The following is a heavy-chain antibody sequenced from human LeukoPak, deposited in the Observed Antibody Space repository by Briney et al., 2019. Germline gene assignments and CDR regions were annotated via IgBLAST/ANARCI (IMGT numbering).Heavy chain of an antibody. CDR3: ARVNDFWSGYYED. V-gene: IGHV1-8*03. D-gene: IGHD3-3*01. CDR1: GYTFTSYD. Sequence: ASVKVSCKASGYTFTSYDINWVRQATGQGLEWMGWMNPNSGNTGYAQKFQGRVTITRNTSISTAYMELSSLGSEDTAVYYCARVNDFWSGYYEDWGQGTLVTVSS. J-gene: IGHJ4*02. CDR2: MNPNSGNT.